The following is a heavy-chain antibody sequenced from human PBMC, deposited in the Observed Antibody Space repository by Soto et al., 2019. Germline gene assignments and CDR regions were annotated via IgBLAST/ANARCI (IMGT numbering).Heavy chain of an antibody. CDR1: GYSISSAYY. J-gene: IGHJ6*02. CDR2: IYHSGDT. CDR3: AGLRVTTDDDYYGMDV. Sequence: SETLSLTCAVSGYSISSAYYWGWIRQPLGKGLEWIASIYHSGDTYYNRSLRSRVTISIDKSKNQFSLKLSSVTAADTAIYYCAGLRVTTDDDYYGMDVWGQGTTVTVSS. D-gene: IGHD4-17*01. V-gene: IGHV4-38-2*01.